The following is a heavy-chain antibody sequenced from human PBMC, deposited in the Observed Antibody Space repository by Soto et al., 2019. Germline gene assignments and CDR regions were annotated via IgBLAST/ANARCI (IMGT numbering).Heavy chain of an antibody. CDR2: INPNSGGT. V-gene: IGHV1-2*04. J-gene: IGHJ5*02. D-gene: IGHD4-17*01. CDR3: ARYISGSGDYGWFDP. Sequence: ASVKVSCKASGYTFTGYYMHWVRQAPGQGLEWKGWINPNSGGTNYAQKFQGWVTMTRDTSISTAYMELSRLRSDDTAVYYCARYISGSGDYGWFDPWGQGTLVTVSS. CDR1: GYTFTGYY.